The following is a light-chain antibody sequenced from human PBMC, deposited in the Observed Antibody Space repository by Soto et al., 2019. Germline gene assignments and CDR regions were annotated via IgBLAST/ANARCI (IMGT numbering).Light chain of an antibody. J-gene: IGLJ3*02. CDR1: SSDIGRYDY. CDR2: EVI. CDR3: CSFTSSKTWV. Sequence: QSALTQPASVTGSPGQSITISCTGTSSDIGRYDYVSWFQQHPGRAPRLLIYEVINRPSGVSTRFSGSKSDNTASLTISGLQAEDEADFYCCSFTSSKTWVFGGGTKLTVL. V-gene: IGLV2-14*01.